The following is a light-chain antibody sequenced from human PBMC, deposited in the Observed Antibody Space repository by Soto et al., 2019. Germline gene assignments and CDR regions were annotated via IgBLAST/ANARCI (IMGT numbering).Light chain of an antibody. J-gene: IGLJ1*01. CDR3: SSYTSSSTYV. V-gene: IGLV2-18*02. CDR1: SSDVGSYNR. CDR2: EVS. Sequence: QSALTQPPSVSGSPGQSVAISCTGTSSDVGSYNRVSWYQQPPGTAPKLLIYEVSERPSGVPDRFSGSKSGNTASLTISGLQAEDDADYYCSSYTSSSTYVLGTGTKLTVL.